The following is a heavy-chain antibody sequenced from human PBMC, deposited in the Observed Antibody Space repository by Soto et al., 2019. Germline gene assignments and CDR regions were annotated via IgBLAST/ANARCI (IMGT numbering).Heavy chain of an antibody. CDR3: ARHRDGNEREDAFDI. D-gene: IGHD1-1*01. CDR2: IYYNGNT. J-gene: IGHJ3*02. CDR1: GGSIISAGDY. V-gene: IGHV4-31*03. Sequence: NPXGILSLTFTVSGGSIISAGDYWSWIRQHPGKGLEWIGYIYYNGNTHYNPSLKSRVIISVDTSKNQFSLKLSSVTAADTAMYYCARHRDGNEREDAFDIWGQGTLVTVSS.